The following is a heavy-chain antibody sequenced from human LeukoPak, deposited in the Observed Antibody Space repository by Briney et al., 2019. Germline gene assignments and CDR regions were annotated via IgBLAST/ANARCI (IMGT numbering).Heavy chain of an antibody. CDR1: GGTFSSYA. CDR2: IIPIFGTA. J-gene: IGHJ5*02. V-gene: IGHV1-69*13. Sequence: SVKVSCRASGGTFSSYAISWVRQAPGQGLEWMGGIIPIFGTANYAQKFQGRVTITADESTSTAYMELSSLRSEDTAVYYCASAGYSSSWYFYNWFDPWGQGTLVTVSS. D-gene: IGHD6-13*01. CDR3: ASAGYSSSWYFYNWFDP.